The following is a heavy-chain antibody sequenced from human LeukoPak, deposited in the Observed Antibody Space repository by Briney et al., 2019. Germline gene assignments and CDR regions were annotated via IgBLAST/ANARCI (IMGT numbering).Heavy chain of an antibody. CDR2: ISSRSSYI. CDR1: GFTFSSYS. D-gene: IGHD3-9*01. Sequence: GGALRLSCAASGFTFSSYSMNWVRQAPGEGLEWGSSISSRSSYIYYADSGKGRFTISRDNAKNALYLQMNSLRAEDTAVYYCARAYYDILTDSPYMDVWGKGTTVTVSS. V-gene: IGHV3-21*01. CDR3: ARAYYDILTDSPYMDV. J-gene: IGHJ6*03.